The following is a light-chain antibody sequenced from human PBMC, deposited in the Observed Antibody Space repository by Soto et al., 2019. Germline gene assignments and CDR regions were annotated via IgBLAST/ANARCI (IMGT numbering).Light chain of an antibody. CDR3: SSYAGTSTV. V-gene: IGLV2-23*02. CDR1: SSDVGNYNI. J-gene: IGLJ3*02. Sequence: QSALTQPASVSGSPGQSITISCTGTSSDVGNYNIVSWFQHHPGKAPKLIIYEVNKRPSGVSNRFSGSKSGNTASLTISGLQAEDEADYYCSSYAGTSTVFGGGTKLTVL. CDR2: EVN.